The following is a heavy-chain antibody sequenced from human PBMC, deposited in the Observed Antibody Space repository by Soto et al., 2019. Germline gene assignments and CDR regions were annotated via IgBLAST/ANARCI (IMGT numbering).Heavy chain of an antibody. Sequence: GASVRVSCKASGYTFTSYYIHWVRLAPGQGLEWMGIINPDGGGTSYAQQFQGRVIMTRDASTSTVYMEMSSLRSEGTAVYYCAMGGNYLSMDVCPQGTTVTVS. CDR3: AMGGNYLSMDV. CDR1: GYTFTSYY. D-gene: IGHD4-4*01. CDR2: INPDGGGT. V-gene: IGHV1-46*01. J-gene: IGHJ6*02.